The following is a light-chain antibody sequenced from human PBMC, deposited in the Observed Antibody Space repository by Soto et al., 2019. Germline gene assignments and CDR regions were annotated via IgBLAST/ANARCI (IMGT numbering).Light chain of an antibody. Sequence: DIQMTQSPSSLSASVGDRVTITCRASQSISSYLNWYQQKPGEAPKLLIYAASSLQSGVPSRFSGSGSGTDFTLTISSLQPEDFETYYCQQSYSTPLTFGAGTKVDIX. V-gene: IGKV1-39*01. CDR1: QSISSY. CDR3: QQSYSTPLT. J-gene: IGKJ4*01. CDR2: AAS.